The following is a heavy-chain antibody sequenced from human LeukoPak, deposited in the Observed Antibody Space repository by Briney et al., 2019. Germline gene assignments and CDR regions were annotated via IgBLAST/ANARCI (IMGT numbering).Heavy chain of an antibody. CDR1: GFTFSTYW. D-gene: IGHD2-21*02. J-gene: IGHJ4*02. CDR2: INDDGSST. CDR3: ARYTYCGGDCYPEDYFAY. V-gene: IGHV3-74*01. Sequence: GGSLRLSCAASGFTFSTYWMSWVRQAPGKGLVWVSRINDDGSSTRYADSVKGRFTISRDNAKNSLFLQMNSLRAEDTAVYYCARYTYCGGDCYPEDYFAYWGQGTLVTVSS.